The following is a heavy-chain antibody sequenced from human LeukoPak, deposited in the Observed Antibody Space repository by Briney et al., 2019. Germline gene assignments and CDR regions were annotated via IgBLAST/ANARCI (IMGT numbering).Heavy chain of an antibody. CDR3: ARVSPAVGAFDI. J-gene: IGHJ3*02. V-gene: IGHV4-59*01. Sequence: KPSETLSLTCTVSGGSISSYYWSWIRQPPGKGLEWIGYFYYSGSDNFNPSLKSRVTISGDTSKNQFSLKLSSVTAADTAIYYCARVSPAVGAFDIWGRGTMVTVSS. CDR1: GGSISSYY. CDR2: FYYSGSD. D-gene: IGHD6-13*01.